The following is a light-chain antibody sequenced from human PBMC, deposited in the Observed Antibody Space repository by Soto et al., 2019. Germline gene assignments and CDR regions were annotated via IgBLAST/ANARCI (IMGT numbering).Light chain of an antibody. J-gene: IGKJ1*01. CDR3: QQYGSSPTT. Sequence: EIVMTQSPGTLSVSPGERATLSCRASQSVSVNLAWYQQKPGQAPRLLIYGVSTRATGIPARFSGSESGTEFTLTISSLQSEDFAVYYCQQYGSSPTTFGQGTKVEIK. CDR2: GVS. CDR1: QSVSVN. V-gene: IGKV3-15*01.